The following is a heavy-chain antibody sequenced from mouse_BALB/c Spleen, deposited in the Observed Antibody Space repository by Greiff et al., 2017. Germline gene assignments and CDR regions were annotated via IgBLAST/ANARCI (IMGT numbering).Heavy chain of an antibody. CDR1: GFTFSSYA. CDR2: ISSGSSTI. CDR3: ARDGYDGMDY. V-gene: IGHV5-17*02. J-gene: IGHJ4*01. Sequence: EVQLVESGGGLVKPGGSLKLSCAASGFTFSSYAMSWVRQTPEKRLEWVAYISSGSSTIYYADTVKGRFTISRDNPKNTLFLQMTSLRSEDTAMYYCARDGYDGMDYWGQGTSVTVSS. D-gene: IGHD2-2*01.